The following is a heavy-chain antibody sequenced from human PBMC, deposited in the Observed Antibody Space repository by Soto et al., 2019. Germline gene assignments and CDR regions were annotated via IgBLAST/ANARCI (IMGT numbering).Heavy chain of an antibody. J-gene: IGHJ6*02. V-gene: IGHV1-18*04. CDR2: ISAYNGNT. CDR3: AREGGGYSSSLPTYYYYGMDV. CDR1: GYTFTSYG. D-gene: IGHD6-13*01. Sequence: QVQLVQSGAEVKKPGASVKVSCKASGYTFTSYGISWVRQAPGQGLEWMGWISAYNGNTNYAQKLQGRVTMTTDTSTSTVSMELRSLRSADTAVYYCAREGGGYSSSLPTYYYYGMDVWGQGTTVTVSS.